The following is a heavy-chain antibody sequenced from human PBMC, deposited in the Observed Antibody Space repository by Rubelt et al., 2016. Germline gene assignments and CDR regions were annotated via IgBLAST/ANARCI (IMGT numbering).Heavy chain of an antibody. Sequence: GRFTISRDNAKNSLYLQMNSLRAEDTAVYYCARDGEGSGAFIYYYYYGMDVWGQGTTVTVSS. V-gene: IGHV3-11*06. D-gene: IGHD2-15*01. CDR3: ARDGEGSGAFIYYYYYGMDV. J-gene: IGHJ6*02.